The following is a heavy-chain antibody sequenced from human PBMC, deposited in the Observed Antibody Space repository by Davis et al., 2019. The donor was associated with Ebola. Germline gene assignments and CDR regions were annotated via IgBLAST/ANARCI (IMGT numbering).Heavy chain of an antibody. D-gene: IGHD4-17*01. Sequence: SVPVSRLASVYTLTSYHINSVGQATGQGLEWMGWMNPNSGNTGYAQKFQGRVIMTRNTSISTAYMELSSLRSEDTAVYYCASGTRSFDYWGQGTLVTVSS. CDR2: MNPNSGNT. J-gene: IGHJ4*02. CDR1: VYTLTSYH. V-gene: IGHV1-8*01. CDR3: ASGTRSFDY.